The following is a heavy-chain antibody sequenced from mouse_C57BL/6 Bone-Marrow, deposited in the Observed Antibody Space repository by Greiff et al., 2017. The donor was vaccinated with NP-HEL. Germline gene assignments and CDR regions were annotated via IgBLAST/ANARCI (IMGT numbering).Heavy chain of an antibody. CDR2: IDPNSGGT. V-gene: IGHV1-72*01. CDR3: ARYYYGSGYFDY. D-gene: IGHD1-1*01. J-gene: IGHJ2*01. CDR1: GYTFTNYW. Sequence: VQLQQPGAELVKPGASVKLSCKASGYTFTNYWMHWVKQRPGRGLEWIGRIDPNSGGTTYNEKFKSKATLTVDKPSSTAYMQLSSLTSEDSAFYYCARYYYGSGYFDYWGQGTTLTVSS.